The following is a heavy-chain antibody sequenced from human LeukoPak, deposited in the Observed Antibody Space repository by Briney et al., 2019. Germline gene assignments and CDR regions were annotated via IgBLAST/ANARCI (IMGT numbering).Heavy chain of an antibody. CDR3: TTVRGSGNFGLDV. D-gene: IGHD3-16*01. CDR2: VKDKTDGGTT. V-gene: IGHV3-15*01. CDR1: GFTVTNAW. Sequence: GRSLRLSCAASGFTVTNAWMSWVRQAPGKGLEWVGRVKDKTDGGTTDYAAPVKGRFTISRDDSKNALFLQMNGLEIEDTAVYYCTTVRGSGNFGLDVWGQGTTVTVSS. J-gene: IGHJ6*02.